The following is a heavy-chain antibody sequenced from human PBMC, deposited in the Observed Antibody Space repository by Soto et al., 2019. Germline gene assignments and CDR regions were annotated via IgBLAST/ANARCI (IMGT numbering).Heavy chain of an antibody. CDR3: AKNIWGFGESFYGMDV. V-gene: IGHV3-30*18. J-gene: IGHJ6*02. CDR2: ISYDGSNK. D-gene: IGHD3-10*01. Sequence: GGSLRLSCGSSGFTFSGYGMHWVRQAPGKGLEWVAVISYDGSNKYYADSVKGRFTISRDNSKNTLYLQMNSLRAEDTAVYYCAKNIWGFGESFYGMDVWGQGTTVTVSS. CDR1: GFTFSGYG.